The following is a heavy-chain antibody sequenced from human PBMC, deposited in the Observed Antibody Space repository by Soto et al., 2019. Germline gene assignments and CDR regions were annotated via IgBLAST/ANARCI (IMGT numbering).Heavy chain of an antibody. CDR1: GFTFSSYS. Sequence: EVQPVESGGGLVKPGGSLRLSCAASGFTFSSYSMNWVRQAPGKGLEWVSSISSSSSYIYYADSVKGRFTISRDNAKNSLYRQMNSLRAEDTAVYYCAGYATDIDYYDSSGFSPGYWGQGTLVTVSS. J-gene: IGHJ4*02. V-gene: IGHV3-21*01. CDR3: AGYATDIDYYDSSGFSPGY. CDR2: ISSSSSYI. D-gene: IGHD3-22*01.